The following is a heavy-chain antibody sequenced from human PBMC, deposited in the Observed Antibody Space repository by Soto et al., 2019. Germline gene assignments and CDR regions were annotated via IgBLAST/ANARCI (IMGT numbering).Heavy chain of an antibody. V-gene: IGHV1-69*12. Sequence: QVQLVQSGAEVKKPGSSVKVSCKASGGTFSSYAISWVRQAPGQGLEWMGGIIPIFGTANYAQKFQGRVTITADESTSTGYMELSSVRSEDTAVYYCARGAYCGGDCSYYFAYWGQGTLVTVSS. CDR1: GGTFSSYA. CDR2: IIPIFGTA. J-gene: IGHJ4*02. CDR3: ARGAYCGGDCSYYFAY. D-gene: IGHD2-21*02.